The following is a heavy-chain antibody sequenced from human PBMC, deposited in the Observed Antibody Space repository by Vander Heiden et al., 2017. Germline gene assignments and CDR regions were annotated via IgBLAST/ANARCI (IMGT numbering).Heavy chain of an antibody. V-gene: IGHV3-23*01. J-gene: IGHJ4*02. CDR1: GFTFSSYA. CDR2: ISGSGGST. D-gene: IGHD2-2*01. CDR3: AKDRPAIVVVPAALDY. Sequence: EVQLLESGGGLVQPGGSLRLSCAASGFTFSSYAMRWVRQAPGKGLEWVSAISGSGGSTYYADSVKGRFTISRDNSKNTLYLQMNSLRAEDTAVYYCAKDRPAIVVVPAALDYWGQGTLVTVSS.